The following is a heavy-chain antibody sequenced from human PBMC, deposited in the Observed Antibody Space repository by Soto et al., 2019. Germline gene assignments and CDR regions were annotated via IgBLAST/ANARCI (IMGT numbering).Heavy chain of an antibody. CDR2: ISAYNGNT. V-gene: IGHV1-18*01. D-gene: IGHD4-17*01. CDR1: GYTFTSYG. Sequence: ASVKVSCKASGYTFTSYGISWVRQAPGQGLEWMGWISAYNGNTNYAQKLQGRVTMTTDTSTSTAYMELRSLRSDDTAVYYCARGGDYGDYNTYYYYGMDVWGQGTTVTVSS. J-gene: IGHJ6*02. CDR3: ARGGDYGDYNTYYYYGMDV.